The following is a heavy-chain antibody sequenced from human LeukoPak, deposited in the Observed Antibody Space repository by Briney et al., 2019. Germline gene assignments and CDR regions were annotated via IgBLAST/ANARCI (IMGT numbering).Heavy chain of an antibody. CDR1: VSTFTNYY. J-gene: IGHJ4*02. CDR2: INPNCGGT. CDR3: ARALKDSSGFFDY. D-gene: IGHD3-22*01. Sequence: ASVTLSFTSSVSTFTNYYVHWGWQAPGQGLEWVGWINPNCGGTSYAQNFQGRVTMNRDTSISTAYMELSSLTSDDTAVYYCARALKDSSGFFDYWGRGTLLTVSS. V-gene: IGHV1-2*02.